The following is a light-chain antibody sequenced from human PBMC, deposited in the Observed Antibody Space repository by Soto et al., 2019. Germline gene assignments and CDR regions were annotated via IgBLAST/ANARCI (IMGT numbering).Light chain of an antibody. J-gene: IGKJ2*01. CDR3: QQYNNWPPDT. Sequence: EIVMTQSPANLSVSPGERATLSCRASPSVSSNLAWYPQKPGQAPRLLIYVASTRATGIPARFSGSGSGTEFTLTISSLQSEDFAVYYCQQYNNWPPDTFGQGTKLEIK. CDR1: PSVSSN. V-gene: IGKV3-15*01. CDR2: VAS.